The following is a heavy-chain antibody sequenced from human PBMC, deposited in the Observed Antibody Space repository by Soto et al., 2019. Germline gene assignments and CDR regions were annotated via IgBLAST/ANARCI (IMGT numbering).Heavy chain of an antibody. Sequence: SETLSLTCAVSGYSISSGYYWGWIRQPPGKGLEWIGSIYHSGSTYYNPSLKSRVTISVDTSKNQFSLKLSSVTAADTAVYYCARDHLTTSRWPWFDPWGQGTLVTVS. D-gene: IGHD4-17*01. V-gene: IGHV4-38-2*02. CDR1: GYSISSGYY. CDR3: ARDHLTTSRWPWFDP. J-gene: IGHJ5*02. CDR2: IYHSGST.